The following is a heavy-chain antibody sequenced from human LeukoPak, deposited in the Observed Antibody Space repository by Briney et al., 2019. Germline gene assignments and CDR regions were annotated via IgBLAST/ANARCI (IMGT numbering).Heavy chain of an antibody. CDR2: IIPIFGTA. Sequence: ASVKVSCKASGGTFSSYAISWVRQAPGQGLEWMGGIIPIFGTASYAQKFQGRVTITADESTSTAYMELSSLRSEDTAVYYCASSFSWGVVTANWFDPWGQGTLVTVSS. CDR1: GGTFSSYA. V-gene: IGHV1-69*13. D-gene: IGHD3-3*01. CDR3: ASSFSWGVVTANWFDP. J-gene: IGHJ5*02.